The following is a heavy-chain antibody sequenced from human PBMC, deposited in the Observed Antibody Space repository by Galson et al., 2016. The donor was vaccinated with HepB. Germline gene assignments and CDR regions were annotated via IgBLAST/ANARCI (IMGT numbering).Heavy chain of an antibody. Sequence: SLRLSCAASGLIFTNYWMSWVRQAPGKGLEWVANIQQSGVEKYYVDSVTGRFTIYRDNAKTSVFLQMDSLREDDSGVYFCARDRVSYNWNAGADYWGRGTLVTVSS. CDR3: ARDRVSYNWNAGADY. D-gene: IGHD1-1*01. V-gene: IGHV3-7*01. J-gene: IGHJ4*02. CDR1: GLIFTNYW. CDR2: IQQSGVEK.